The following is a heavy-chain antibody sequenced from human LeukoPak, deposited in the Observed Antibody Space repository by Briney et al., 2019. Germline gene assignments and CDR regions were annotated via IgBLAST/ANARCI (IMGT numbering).Heavy chain of an antibody. CDR3: ARDFKGGRSWGGYSNFGMDV. Sequence: PGGSLRLSCAASGFAFGSYTMNWVRQVPGKGPEWVSSISGGSPPYIYYGDSVKGRFTISRDNAMKSLYLQMNSLGFEDTAVYYCARDFKGGRSWGGYSNFGMDVWGQGTTVIVYS. CDR1: GFAFGSYT. D-gene: IGHD3-3*01. CDR2: ISGGSPPYI. V-gene: IGHV3-21*01. J-gene: IGHJ6*02.